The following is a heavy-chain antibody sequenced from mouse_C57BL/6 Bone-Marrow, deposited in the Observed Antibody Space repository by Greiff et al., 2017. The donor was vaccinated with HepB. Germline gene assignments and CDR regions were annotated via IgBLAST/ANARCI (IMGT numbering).Heavy chain of an antibody. CDR3: ARWGYKGYFDY. V-gene: IGHV1-76*01. Sequence: VQLQQSGAELVRPGASVKLSCKASGYTFTDYYINWVKQRPGQGLEWIARIYPGSGNTYYNEKFKGKATLTAEKSSSTAYMQLSSLTSEDSAVYFCARWGYKGYFDYWGQGTTLTVSS. D-gene: IGHD3-1*01. J-gene: IGHJ2*01. CDR1: GYTFTDYY. CDR2: IYPGSGNT.